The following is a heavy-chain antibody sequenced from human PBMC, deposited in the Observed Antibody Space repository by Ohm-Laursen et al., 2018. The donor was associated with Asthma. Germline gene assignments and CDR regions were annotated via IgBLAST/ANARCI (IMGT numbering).Heavy chain of an antibody. Sequence: TLSLTCTVSGGSISSGDYYWSWIRQPPGKGLEWIGYIYYSGSTYYNPSLKSRVTISVDTSKNQFSLKLSSVTAADTAVYYCARESADWEADYWGQGTLVTVSS. J-gene: IGHJ4*02. CDR2: IYYSGST. CDR1: GGSISSGDYY. CDR3: ARESADWEADY. D-gene: IGHD1-26*01. V-gene: IGHV4-30-4*01.